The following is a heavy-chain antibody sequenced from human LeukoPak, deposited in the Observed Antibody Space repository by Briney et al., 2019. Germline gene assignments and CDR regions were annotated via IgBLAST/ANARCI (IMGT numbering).Heavy chain of an antibody. CDR1: GYTFTSYY. Sequence: GASVKVYCKASGYTFTSYYMHWVRQAPGQGLEWMGIINPSGGSTSYAQKFQGRVTMTRDTSTSTVYMEPSSLRSEDTAVYYCARGSGYCSGGSCYWFDPWGQGTLVAVSS. CDR3: ARGSGYCSGGSCYWFDP. V-gene: IGHV1-46*03. D-gene: IGHD2-15*01. J-gene: IGHJ5*02. CDR2: INPSGGST.